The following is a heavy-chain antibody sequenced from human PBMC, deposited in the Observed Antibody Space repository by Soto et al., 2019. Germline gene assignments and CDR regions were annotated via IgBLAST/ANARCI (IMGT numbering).Heavy chain of an antibody. D-gene: IGHD2-2*01. CDR1: GGTFSSYA. CDR3: ARSQGSSTSLEIYYYYYYGMDV. V-gene: IGHV1-69*01. J-gene: IGHJ6*02. Sequence: QVQLVQSGAEVKKPGSSVKVSCKASGGTFSSYAISWVRQAPGQGLEWMGGIIPISGTANYAQKFQGRVPTTADESTSTVYMGLSSLRSEDTAVYFCARSQGSSTSLEIYYYYYYGMDVWGQGTTVTVSS. CDR2: IIPISGTA.